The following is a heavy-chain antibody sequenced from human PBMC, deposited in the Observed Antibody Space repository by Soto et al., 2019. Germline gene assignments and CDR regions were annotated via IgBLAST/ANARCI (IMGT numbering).Heavy chain of an antibody. D-gene: IGHD4-17*01. J-gene: IGHJ3*02. CDR2: IWYDGSNK. Sequence: LRLSCAASGFTFSSYGMHWVRQAPGKGLEWVAVIWYDGSNKYYADSVKGRFTISRDNSKNTLYLQMNSLRAEDTAVYYCARPTYGDYHDAFDIWGQGTMVTVSS. V-gene: IGHV3-33*01. CDR1: GFTFSSYG. CDR3: ARPTYGDYHDAFDI.